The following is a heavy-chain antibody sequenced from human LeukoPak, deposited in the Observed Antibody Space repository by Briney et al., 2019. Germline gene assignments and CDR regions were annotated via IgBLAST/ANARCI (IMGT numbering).Heavy chain of an antibody. CDR1: GYSFTSYG. V-gene: IGHV1-18*01. CDR2: ISAYNGNT. J-gene: IGHJ4*02. CDR3: ARDIGPTSMRWLRHFDY. D-gene: IGHD5-24*01. Sequence: ASVKVSCKASGYSFTSYGISWVRQAPGQGLEWMEWISAYNGNTNEAQNFQGRVTMTTDTSTSTAYMELRSLRYDDTAVYYCARDIGPTSMRWLRHFDYWGQGTLVTVSS.